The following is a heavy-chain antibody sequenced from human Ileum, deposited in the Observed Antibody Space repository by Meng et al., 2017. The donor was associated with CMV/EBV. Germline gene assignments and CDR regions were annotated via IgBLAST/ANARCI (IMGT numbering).Heavy chain of an antibody. CDR3: ARNVGFYSSQIAY. Sequence: LQESGPGRVKPSDTLSLTCTAPGGPTNRRTYYWGWIRQPPGKGLEWIGSVYYSGPTYYNPSLKSRVNMSIDTSKNRFSLKLSSATAADTAVYYCARNVGFYSSQIAYWGQGALVTVSS. CDR2: VYYSGPT. D-gene: IGHD3-3*01. CDR1: GGPTNRRTYY. V-gene: IGHV4-39*07. J-gene: IGHJ4*02.